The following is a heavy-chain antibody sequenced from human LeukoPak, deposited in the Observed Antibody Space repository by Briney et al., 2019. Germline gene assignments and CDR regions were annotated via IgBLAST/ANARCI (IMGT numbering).Heavy chain of an antibody. CDR2: ISSSSSYI. V-gene: IGHV3-21*01. Sequence: GGSLRLSCAASGFTFRSYSINCVRQAPGKGREWVSAISSSSSYIYYADSVKGRFTISRDNAKNSLYLQMNRLRDEDKAVYYCAREVIRGYSGYDFGAYYYYGMDVWGQGTTVTVSS. CDR1: GFTFRSYS. D-gene: IGHD5-12*01. J-gene: IGHJ6*02. CDR3: AREVIRGYSGYDFGAYYYYGMDV.